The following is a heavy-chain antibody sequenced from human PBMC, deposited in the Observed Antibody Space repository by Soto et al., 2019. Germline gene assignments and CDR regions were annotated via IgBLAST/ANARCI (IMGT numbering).Heavy chain of an antibody. CDR1: GFTFSVYT. V-gene: IGHV3-23*01. CDR2: IYGSGDST. D-gene: IGHD5-18*01. Sequence: PGGSLRLSCSASGFTFSVYTMNWVRQAPGKGLEWVSGIYGSGDSTFYADSVTGRFTISRDNSKNTLYLQMNSLRSEDTAVYYCARGGYSYGLSERGKKYFDYWGQGTLVTVSS. J-gene: IGHJ4*02. CDR3: ARGGYSYGLSERGKKYFDY.